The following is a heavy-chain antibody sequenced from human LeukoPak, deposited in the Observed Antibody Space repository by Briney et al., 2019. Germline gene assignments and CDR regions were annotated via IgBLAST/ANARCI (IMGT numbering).Heavy chain of an antibody. D-gene: IGHD1-14*01. CDR2: LHNDETEK. CDR3: VKDTGRGDF. J-gene: IGHJ4*02. CDR1: GVIFSNYG. V-gene: IGHV3-30*02. Sequence: GGSLRLSCAASGVIFSNYGMNWVRQAPGKGLEGVAFLHNDETEKYYADSVKGRFTISRDNSKNTLYLQMSSLTDEDTAVYYCVKDTGRGDFWGQGTQVTVSS.